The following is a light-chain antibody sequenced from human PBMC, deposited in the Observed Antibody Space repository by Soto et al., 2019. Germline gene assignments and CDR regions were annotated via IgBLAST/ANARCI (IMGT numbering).Light chain of an antibody. CDR1: QSVSTN. J-gene: IGKJ1*01. V-gene: IGKV3-15*01. CDR2: RAS. Sequence: VMTQSPVTLSVSPGERATLSCRASQSVSTNLAWYQQKPGQAPRLLIYRASTRAIGIPARFSGGGSGTEFTLTISSLQSEDFAVYYCQQYNNWPPWTFGQGTKVEIK. CDR3: QQYNNWPPWT.